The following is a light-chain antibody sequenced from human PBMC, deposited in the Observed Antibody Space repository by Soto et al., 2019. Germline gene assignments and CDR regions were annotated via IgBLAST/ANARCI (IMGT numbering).Light chain of an antibody. CDR3: GAWDDSLSGPV. V-gene: IGLV1-47*01. CDR2: RNN. CDR1: SSNIGSKY. Sequence: QSVLTQPPSASGTPGQRVTISCSGSSSNIGSKYVYWYQQLPGTAPKLLIYRNNQRPSGVPDRFFGSKSGTSASLAISGLRSEDEAYYYCGAWDDSLSGPVFGGGTQLTVL. J-gene: IGLJ7*01.